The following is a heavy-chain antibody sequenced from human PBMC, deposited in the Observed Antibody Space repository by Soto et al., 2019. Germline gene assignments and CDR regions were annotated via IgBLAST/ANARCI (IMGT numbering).Heavy chain of an antibody. Sequence: SETLCLTCTVSPDSITNSHYYWAWFRQHPGKGLECIASIYYIGSTYYNPSLKSRVTISVDTSNNQFSLNLNTVTASDTAVYYCAGRNSLASVSLNFRELSNYKWIDPWGPGTLVTVS. V-gene: IGHV4-39*01. D-gene: IGHD3-16*02. CDR1: PDSITNSHYY. CDR3: AGRNSLASVSLNFRELSNYKWIDP. CDR2: IYYIGST. J-gene: IGHJ5*02.